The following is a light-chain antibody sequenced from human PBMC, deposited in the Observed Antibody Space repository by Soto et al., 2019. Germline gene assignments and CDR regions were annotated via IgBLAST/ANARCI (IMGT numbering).Light chain of an antibody. Sequence: QSALAQPASVSGSPGQSITISCTGTSSDVGAYNYVSWYFQHPGKTPKLLIYNVSNRPSWVSNRFSGSKSGNTASLTISGLQAEDEADYHCSSYTSNRTLVFGGGTKLTV. CDR3: SSYTSNRTLV. CDR1: SSDVGAYNY. CDR2: NVS. J-gene: IGLJ3*02. V-gene: IGLV2-14*01.